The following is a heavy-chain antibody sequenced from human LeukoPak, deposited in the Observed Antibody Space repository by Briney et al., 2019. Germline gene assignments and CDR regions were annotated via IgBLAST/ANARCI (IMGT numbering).Heavy chain of an antibody. CDR1: GFTFSSYA. Sequence: PGGYLRLSCAASGFTFSSYAMHWVRQAPGKGLEGVAVISYDGSNKYYADSVKGRFTISRDNSKNTLYLQMNTLRSEDTAVYYCARAYSGYDYWGQGTLVTVSS. V-gene: IGHV3-30*04. J-gene: IGHJ4*02. CDR2: ISYDGSNK. D-gene: IGHD1-26*01. CDR3: ARAYSGYDY.